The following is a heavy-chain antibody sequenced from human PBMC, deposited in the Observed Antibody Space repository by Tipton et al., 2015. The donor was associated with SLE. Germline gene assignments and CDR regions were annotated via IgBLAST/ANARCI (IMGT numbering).Heavy chain of an antibody. J-gene: IGHJ4*02. Sequence: QSGAEVKKPGASVTVSCEASGYTFTSYTMTWVRQAPGQGLEWMGYINTHTGDPTYAQAFTGRFVFSLDTLGRTAYLQINSLKAEVTAVYYCAREPGELDYWGQGTLVTVSS. CDR2: INTHTGDP. D-gene: IGHD2-21*01. CDR3: AREPGELDY. V-gene: IGHV7-4-1*02. CDR1: GYTFTSYT.